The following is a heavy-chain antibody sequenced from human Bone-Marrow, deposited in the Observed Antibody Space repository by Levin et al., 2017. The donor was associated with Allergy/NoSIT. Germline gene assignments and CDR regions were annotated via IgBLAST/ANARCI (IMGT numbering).Heavy chain of an antibody. V-gene: IGHV3-11*01. CDR2: ISSNGKNI. CDR1: GFTFTNYY. Sequence: GGSLRLSCVGSGFTFTNYYMTWIRQAPGKGLEWVSSISSNGKNIYYTDSVKGRFTISRDNTKKSLFLEMNSLRAEDTALYYCARSLGHCVNDLCLYNDFWGQGTQVTVSS. CDR3: ARSLGHCVNDLCLYNDF. J-gene: IGHJ4*02. D-gene: IGHD2-8*01.